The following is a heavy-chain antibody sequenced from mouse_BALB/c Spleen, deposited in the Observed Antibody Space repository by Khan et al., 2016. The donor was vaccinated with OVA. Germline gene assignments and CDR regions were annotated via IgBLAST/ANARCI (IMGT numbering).Heavy chain of an antibody. D-gene: IGHD1-1*01. CDR1: GFTFSSYG. CDR2: ISGDTSTI. Sequence: EVELVESGGGLVQPGGSRQLSCAASGFTFSSYGMHWVRQAPEKGLEWVAYISGDTSTIYYTDTLKGRFPISRDNPKCTQSLQVNSLMSEDTAVYYCARACYYGYYFGYWGPGTTLKGSS. J-gene: IGHJ2*01. V-gene: IGHV5-17*02. CDR3: ARACYYGYYFGY.